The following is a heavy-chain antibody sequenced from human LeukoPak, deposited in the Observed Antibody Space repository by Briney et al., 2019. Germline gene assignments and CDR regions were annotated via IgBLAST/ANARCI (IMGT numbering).Heavy chain of an antibody. CDR1: GYTFTSYG. V-gene: IGHV1-18*01. CDR3: ARDDAGYYYYYGMDV. CDR2: ISAYNGNT. Sequence: ASVKVSCKASGYTFTSYGISWMRQAPGQGLEWMGWISAYNGNTNYAQKLQGRVTMTTDTSTSTAYMELRSLRSDDTAVYYCARDDAGYYYYYGMDVWGQGTTVTVSS. J-gene: IGHJ6*02. D-gene: IGHD1-14*01.